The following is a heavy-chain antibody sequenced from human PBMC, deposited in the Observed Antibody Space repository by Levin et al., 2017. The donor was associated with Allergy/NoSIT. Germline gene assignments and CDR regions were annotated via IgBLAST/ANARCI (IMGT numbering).Heavy chain of an antibody. J-gene: IGHJ4*02. D-gene: IGHD3-10*01. CDR1: GGSFSGYY. CDR3: ARENGSGSYYDY. Sequence: SETLSLTCAVYGGSFSGYYWSWIRQPPGKGLEWIGEINHSGSTNYNPSLKSRVTISVDTSKNQFSLKLSSVTAADTAVYYCARENGSGSYYDYWGQGTLVTVSS. CDR2: INHSGST. V-gene: IGHV4-34*01.